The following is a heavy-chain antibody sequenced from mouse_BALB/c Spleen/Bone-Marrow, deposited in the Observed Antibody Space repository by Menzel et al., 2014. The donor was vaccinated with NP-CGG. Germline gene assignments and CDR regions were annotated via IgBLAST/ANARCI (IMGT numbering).Heavy chain of an antibody. V-gene: IGHV5-6-3*01. CDR2: IKSNGGST. J-gene: IGHJ3*01. Sequence: EVQRVESGGGLVQPGGSLKLSCAASGFTFSSYGMSWVRQNIDKRLELVATIKSNGGSTYYPDSVKGRFSISRDNAKNTLYLQMRSLKSEDTAMYYCTSLSSMITAAWFAYWGQGTLVTISA. D-gene: IGHD2-4*01. CDR1: GFTFSSYG. CDR3: TSLSSMITAAWFAY.